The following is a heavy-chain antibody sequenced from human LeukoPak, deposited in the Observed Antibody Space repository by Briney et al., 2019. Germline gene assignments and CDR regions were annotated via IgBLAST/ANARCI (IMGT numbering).Heavy chain of an antibody. D-gene: IGHD6-13*01. V-gene: IGHV4-34*01. CDR3: ARHLLLRQPDY. CDR1: GGSFSGYY. CDR2: INHGGST. J-gene: IGHJ4*02. Sequence: SQTLSLTCAVYGGSFSGYYWSWIRQPPGKGLDLIGEINHGGSTNYNPSLKSRVTISVDTSKNQFSLKLSSVTAADTAVYYCARHLLLRQPDYWGQGTLVTVSS.